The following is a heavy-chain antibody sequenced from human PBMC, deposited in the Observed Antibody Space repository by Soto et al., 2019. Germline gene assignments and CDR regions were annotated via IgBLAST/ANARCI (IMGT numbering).Heavy chain of an antibody. Sequence: EVQLLESGGGLVQPGGSLRLSCAASGFTFSSYGMSWVRHAPGKGLEWVSAISGSGGSTYYADSVKGRFTISRDNSKNTLYLQMNSLRAEDTAVYYCAKQELIAVAGRDYWGQGTLVTVSS. CDR3: AKQELIAVAGRDY. V-gene: IGHV3-23*01. J-gene: IGHJ4*02. CDR2: ISGSGGST. D-gene: IGHD6-19*01. CDR1: GFTFSSYG.